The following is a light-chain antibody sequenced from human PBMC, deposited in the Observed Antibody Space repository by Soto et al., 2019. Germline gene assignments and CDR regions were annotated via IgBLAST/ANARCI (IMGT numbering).Light chain of an antibody. J-gene: IGLJ2*01. CDR1: SGHSSYA. CDR2: LDSDGSH. V-gene: IGLV4-69*01. CDR3: QTLGTGIHVV. Sequence: QSVLTQSPSASASLGASVKLTCTLSSGHSSYAIAWHQQQPEKGPRYLMKLDSDGSHTKGDAIPDRVSGSRSGAERYLTISSLQSEDEAGYYCQTLGTGIHVVFGGGTKLPVL.